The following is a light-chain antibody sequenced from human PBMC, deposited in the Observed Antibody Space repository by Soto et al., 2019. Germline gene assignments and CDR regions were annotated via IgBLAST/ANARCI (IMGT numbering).Light chain of an antibody. CDR1: QSVSSSY. CDR2: GAS. V-gene: IGKV3-20*01. CDR3: QQYGSSPA. J-gene: IGKJ4*01. Sequence: EIVLTQSPGTLSLSPGERATLSCRASQSVSSSYLAWYQQKPGQAPRLLIYGASSRATGIPDRFSGSGSGTDLTLTISRLEPEDFALYYCQQYGSSPAFGGGTKVEIK.